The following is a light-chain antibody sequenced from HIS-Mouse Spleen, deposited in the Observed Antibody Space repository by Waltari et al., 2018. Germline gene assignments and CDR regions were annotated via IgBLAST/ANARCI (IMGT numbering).Light chain of an antibody. V-gene: IGLV1-44*01. CDR3: AAWDDSLNGPWV. CDR1: SSNIGRNT. J-gene: IGLJ3*02. CDR2: SNN. Sequence: QSLLTQPPSASGTPGQRVTISRSGSSSNIGRNTVNWYQQLPGTAPKLLLYSNNQRPSGVPDRFSGSKSGTSASLAISGLQSEDEADYYCAAWDDSLNGPWVFGGGTKLTVL.